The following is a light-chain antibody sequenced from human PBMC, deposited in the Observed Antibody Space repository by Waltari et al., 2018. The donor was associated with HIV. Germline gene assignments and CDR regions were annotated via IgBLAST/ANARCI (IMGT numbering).Light chain of an antibody. CDR2: DNN. V-gene: IGLV1-44*01. Sequence: QPVLTQPPSASGAPGQTVTISCSASNSTIGIYTVNWYQQFPGTAPKLLIYDNNQRPSGVPDRFSGSKSGTSASLAIRGVQSEDEADYYCAAWDDRLDGPWVFGGGTKLTVL. CDR3: AAWDDRLDGPWV. J-gene: IGLJ3*02. CDR1: NSTIGIYT.